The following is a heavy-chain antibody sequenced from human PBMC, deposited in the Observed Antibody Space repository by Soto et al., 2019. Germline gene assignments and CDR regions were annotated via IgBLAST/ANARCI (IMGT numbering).Heavy chain of an antibody. CDR1: GGSFSGYY. V-gene: IGHV4-34*01. D-gene: IGHD1-26*01. Sequence: SETLSLTCAVYGGSFSGYYWSWIRQPPGKGLEWIGEINHSGSTNYNPSLKSRVTISVDTSKNQFSLKLSSVTAADTAVYYCARGVGATTYYYYGMDVWGQGTTVTVSS. CDR3: ARGVGATTYYYYGMDV. CDR2: INHSGST. J-gene: IGHJ6*02.